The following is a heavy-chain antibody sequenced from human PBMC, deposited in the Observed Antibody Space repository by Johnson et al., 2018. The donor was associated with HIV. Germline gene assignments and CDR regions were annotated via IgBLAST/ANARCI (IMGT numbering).Heavy chain of an antibody. J-gene: IGHJ3*02. Sequence: EQLVESGGGVVRPGGSLRLSCAASGFTFDEYGMSWVRQAPGKGLEWVSGINSDGSSTNYADSVKGRFTISRDNAKNTLYLQMNSLRAEDTAVYYCARSWGIAEIWGQGTMVTVSS. CDR1: GFTFDEYG. D-gene: IGHD6-13*01. CDR2: INSDGSST. CDR3: ARSWGIAEI. V-gene: IGHV3-20*04.